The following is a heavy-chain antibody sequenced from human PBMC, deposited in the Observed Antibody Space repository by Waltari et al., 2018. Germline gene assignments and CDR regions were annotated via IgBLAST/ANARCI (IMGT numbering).Heavy chain of an antibody. Sequence: QVQLVESGGGVVQPGRSLRLSCAASGFTFSSYGMHWVRQAPGKGLEWVAVISYDGSNKYYADSVKGRFTNSRDNSKNTLYLQMNSLRAEDTAVYYCAKGTYLDYWGQGTLVTVSS. J-gene: IGHJ4*02. V-gene: IGHV3-30*18. CDR2: ISYDGSNK. CDR1: GFTFSSYG. CDR3: AKGTYLDY.